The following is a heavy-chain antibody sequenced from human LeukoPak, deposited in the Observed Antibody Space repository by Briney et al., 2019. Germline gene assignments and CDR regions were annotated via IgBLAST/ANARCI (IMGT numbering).Heavy chain of an antibody. J-gene: IGHJ4*02. D-gene: IGHD1-26*01. CDR2: ISESGDKT. CDR3: AKQWVDC. V-gene: IGHV3-23*01. Sequence: GESLRLSCAASGFPFSNYAMNWVRQAPGKGLEWVSSISESGDKTDYADSVRGRFTISRDNSQNTLYLQMNSLRVEDTALYYCAKQWVDCWGQGTLVTVSS. CDR1: GFPFSNYA.